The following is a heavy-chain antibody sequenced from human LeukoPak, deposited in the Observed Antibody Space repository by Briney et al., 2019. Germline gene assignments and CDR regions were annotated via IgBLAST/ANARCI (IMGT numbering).Heavy chain of an antibody. CDR1: GYTFTGYY. J-gene: IGHJ5*02. CDR3: ACGYYDFWNRAWFDP. D-gene: IGHD3-3*01. V-gene: IGHV1-2*02. CDR2: INPNSGGT. Sequence: ASVTVSFKASGYTFTGYYMHWVRQAPGQGLEWMGWINPNSGGTNYAQKFQGRVTMTRDTSISTAYMELSRLRSDDTAVYYCACGYYDFWNRAWFDPWGQGTLVTVSS.